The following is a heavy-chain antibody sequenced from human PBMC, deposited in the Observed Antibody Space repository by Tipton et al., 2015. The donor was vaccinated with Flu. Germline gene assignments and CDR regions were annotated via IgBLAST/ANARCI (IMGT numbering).Heavy chain of an antibody. CDR1: GLTFSSNW. V-gene: IGHV3-7*01. CDR3: VSWELLNC. J-gene: IGHJ4*02. Sequence: GSLRLSCAATGLTFSSNWMSWIRQAPGKGLEWVAHIKQDGSEKYYVDSVKGRFTISRDNAEDSLYLQMNSLRAEDTAVYYCVSWELLNCWGQGTLVTVSS. CDR2: IKQDGSEK. D-gene: IGHD1-26*01.